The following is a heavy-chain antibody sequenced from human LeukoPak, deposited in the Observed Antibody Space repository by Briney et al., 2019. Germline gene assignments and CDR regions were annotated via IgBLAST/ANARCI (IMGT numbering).Heavy chain of an antibody. Sequence: PSETLSLTCTVSGGSISSGDYYWSWIRQPPGKGLEWIGYIYYSGSTYYNPSLKSRVTISVDTSKNQFSLKLSSVTAADTAVYYCARADLVAARLDSFDYWGQGTLVTVSS. D-gene: IGHD6-6*01. CDR2: IYYSGST. CDR3: ARADLVAARLDSFDY. J-gene: IGHJ4*02. CDR1: GGSISSGDYY. V-gene: IGHV4-30-4*08.